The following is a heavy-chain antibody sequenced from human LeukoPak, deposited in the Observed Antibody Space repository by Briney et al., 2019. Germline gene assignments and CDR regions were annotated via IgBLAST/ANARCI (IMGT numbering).Heavy chain of an antibody. CDR2: IIPIFGAA. D-gene: IGHD3-10*02. Sequence: SVKVSCKASGGTVSRSAMNWVRQVPGQGLEWMGGIIPIFGAADYAQKFQGRVTITTDESTNTAYMEVSTLTSEDTAVYYCARRGVFGAFDHWGQGTLVTVSS. CDR1: GGTVSRSA. CDR3: ARRGVFGAFDH. J-gene: IGHJ4*02. V-gene: IGHV1-69*05.